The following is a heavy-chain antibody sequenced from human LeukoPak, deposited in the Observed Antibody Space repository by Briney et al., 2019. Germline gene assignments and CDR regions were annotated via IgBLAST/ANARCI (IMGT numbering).Heavy chain of an antibody. J-gene: IGHJ3*02. CDR1: GFTFSSYW. CDR3: ARGRITMVRGVTIGAIDI. V-gene: IGHV3-74*01. Sequence: PGGSLRLSCAASGFTFSSYWMHWVRQAPGKGLVWVSRINTDGSSTSYADSVKGRFTISRDNSKNTLYLQMNSLRAEDTAVYYCARGRITMVRGVTIGAIDIWAKGQWSPSLQ. CDR2: INTDGSST. D-gene: IGHD3-10*01.